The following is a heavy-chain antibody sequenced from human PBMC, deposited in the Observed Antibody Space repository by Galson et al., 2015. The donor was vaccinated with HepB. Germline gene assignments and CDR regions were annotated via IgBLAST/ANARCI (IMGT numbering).Heavy chain of an antibody. D-gene: IGHD2-15*01. V-gene: IGHV3-43*01. CDR3: AKDISPLGSGGSCYDY. CDR1: GFTFDDYT. J-gene: IGHJ4*02. CDR2: ISWDGGST. Sequence: SLRLSCAASGFTFDDYTMHWVRQAPGKGLEWVSLISWDGGSTYYADSVKGRFTISRDNSKNSLYLQMNSLRTEDTALYYCAKDISPLGSGGSCYDYWGQGTLVTVSS.